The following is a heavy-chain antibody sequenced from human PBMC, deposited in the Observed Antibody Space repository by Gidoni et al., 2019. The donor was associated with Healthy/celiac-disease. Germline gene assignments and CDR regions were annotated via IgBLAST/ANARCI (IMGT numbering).Heavy chain of an antibody. J-gene: IGHJ6*02. CDR3: ARDAVGAIDYYYGMDV. CDR1: GGSISSYY. CDR2: IYYSGST. Sequence: QVQLQESGPGLVKPSETLCLTCTVSGGSISSYYWSWIRQPPGKGLEWIGYIYYSGSTNYNPSLKSRVTISVDTSKNQFSLKLSSVTAADTAVYYCARDAVGAIDYYYGMDVWGQGTTVTVSS. D-gene: IGHD1-26*01. V-gene: IGHV4-59*01.